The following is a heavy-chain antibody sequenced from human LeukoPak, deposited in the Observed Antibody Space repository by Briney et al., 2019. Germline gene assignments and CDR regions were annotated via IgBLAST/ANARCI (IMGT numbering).Heavy chain of an antibody. V-gene: IGHV3-23*01. Sequence: QPGGSLRLSCAASGFTFSSFAMTWIRQAPGKGLEWVSAISGSGRNTYYENSVRGRFSISRDNSKNTLFLQMNSLRAEDTAVYFCAKDRSRTTVTNDACDFWGPGTMVTVSS. CDR3: AKDRSRTTVTNDACDF. CDR2: ISGSGRNT. CDR1: GFTFSSFA. J-gene: IGHJ3*01. D-gene: IGHD4-11*01.